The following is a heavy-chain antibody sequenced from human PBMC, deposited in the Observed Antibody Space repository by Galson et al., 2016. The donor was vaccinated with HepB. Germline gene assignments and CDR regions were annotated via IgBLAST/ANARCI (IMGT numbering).Heavy chain of an antibody. D-gene: IGHD6-19*01. J-gene: IGHJ4*02. CDR3: ARVMGQWLPYF. Sequence: QSGAEVKKPGESLKISCETSGYTFTDYWIGWVRQLPGKGLEWIGITYPRESDTRYSPSFPGQVTISADKSISTLYLHWSSLKASGTAMYYCARVMGQWLPYFWGQGTLVTVSS. CDR2: TYPRESDT. CDR1: GYTFTDYW. V-gene: IGHV5-51*01.